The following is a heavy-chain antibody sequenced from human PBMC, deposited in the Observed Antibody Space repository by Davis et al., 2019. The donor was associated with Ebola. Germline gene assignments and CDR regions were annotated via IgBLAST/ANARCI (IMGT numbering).Heavy chain of an antibody. V-gene: IGHV3-48*03. D-gene: IGHD6-13*01. CDR2: ISSSGSTI. Sequence: PSETLSLTCAASGFTFSSYEMNWVRQAPGKGLEWVSYISSSGSTIYYADSVKGRFTISRDNAKNSLYLQMNSLRAEDTAVYYCARVYSSSWYSGDFDYWGQGTLVTVSS. CDR3: ARVYSSSWYSGDFDY. CDR1: GFTFSSYE. J-gene: IGHJ4*02.